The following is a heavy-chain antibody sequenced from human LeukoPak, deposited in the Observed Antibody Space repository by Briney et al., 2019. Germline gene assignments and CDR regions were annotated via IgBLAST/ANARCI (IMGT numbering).Heavy chain of an antibody. Sequence: QPGGSLRLSCTDSESTFSNYWMSWVRQAPGKGLEWVANIKQDGSEKYYVDSVKGRFTISRDNAKNSLYLQMNSLRAEDTAVYYCAREVPVVVTACYFDYWGQGTLVTVSS. CDR1: ESTFSNYW. CDR3: AREVPVVVTACYFDY. D-gene: IGHD2-21*02. CDR2: IKQDGSEK. J-gene: IGHJ4*02. V-gene: IGHV3-7*03.